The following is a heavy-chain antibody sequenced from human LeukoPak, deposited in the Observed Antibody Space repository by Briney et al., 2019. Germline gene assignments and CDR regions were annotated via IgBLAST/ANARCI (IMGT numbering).Heavy chain of an antibody. V-gene: IGHV3-48*03. CDR1: GFTVSSNY. J-gene: IGHJ4*02. CDR3: ARGGPYFDY. CDR2: SSRSGSII. Sequence: PGGSLRLSCAASGFTVSSNYMNWVRQAPGKGLEWVSYSSRSGSIIYYADSVKGRFTISRDNAKNSLYLQMNSLRAEDTAVYYCARGGPYFDYWGQGTLVTVSS.